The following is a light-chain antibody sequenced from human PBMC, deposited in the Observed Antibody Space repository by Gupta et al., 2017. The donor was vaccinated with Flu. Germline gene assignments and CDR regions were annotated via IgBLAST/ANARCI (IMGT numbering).Light chain of an antibody. CDR2: EAS. V-gene: IGKV3-11*01. Sequence: EIVLTQSPATLSLSPGERATLSCRASQSVSSYLAWYQQKPGQAPRLLIYEASNRATGIPARFSGSGSGTDFTLTISSLEPEDFAVYYCQQRSNWHTFGGGTKVEIK. CDR1: QSVSSY. CDR3: QQRSNWHT. J-gene: IGKJ4*01.